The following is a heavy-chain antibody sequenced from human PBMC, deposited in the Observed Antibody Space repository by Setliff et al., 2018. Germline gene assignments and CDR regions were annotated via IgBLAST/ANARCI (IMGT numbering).Heavy chain of an antibody. CDR1: GFTFSNHG. CDR2: IWYDGDNK. V-gene: IGHV3-33*08. J-gene: IGHJ4*02. CDR3: AKVPNSGGYAGPFDF. D-gene: IGHD5-12*01. Sequence: LRLSCVASGFTFSNHGMLWVRQAPGKGLEWVALIWYDGDNKKYADSVKGRFIISRDNSKNTLYLQMNSLSAEDTAVYYCAKVPNSGGYAGPFDFWGQGTLVTVSS.